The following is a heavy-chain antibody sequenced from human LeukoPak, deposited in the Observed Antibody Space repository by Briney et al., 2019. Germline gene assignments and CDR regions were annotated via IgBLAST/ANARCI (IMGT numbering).Heavy chain of an antibody. V-gene: IGHV1-18*01. CDR2: ISGNNDNP. CDR1: GYTFSNFG. Sequence: ASVKVSFKASGYTFSNFGISWVRQAPGQGLEWMGWISGNNDNPNYGQNFQGRFTVTSDSSTSTAYMELRNLRSDGTAVYYCARDGTSTDDYWGQGTLVTVSS. CDR3: ARDGTSTDDY. D-gene: IGHD2-2*01. J-gene: IGHJ4*02.